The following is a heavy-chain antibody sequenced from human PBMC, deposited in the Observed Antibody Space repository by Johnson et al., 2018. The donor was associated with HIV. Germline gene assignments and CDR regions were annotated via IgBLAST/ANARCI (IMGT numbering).Heavy chain of an antibody. CDR2: IKQDGSEK. V-gene: IGHV3-7*01. CDR1: GFTFRSYW. J-gene: IGHJ3*02. CDR3: ARGGGGSGWYGGAFDI. Sequence: VQLVESGGGLVQPGGSLRLSCAASGFTFRSYWMSWVRQAPGKGLEWVANIKQDGSEKYYVDSVKGRFTIPRDNAKNSLYLQMNSLRAGDAAVYYCARGGGGSGWYGGAFDIWGQGTMVTVSS. D-gene: IGHD6-19*01.